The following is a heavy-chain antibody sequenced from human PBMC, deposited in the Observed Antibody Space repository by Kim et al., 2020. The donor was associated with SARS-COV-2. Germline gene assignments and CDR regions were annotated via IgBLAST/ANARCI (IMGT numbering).Heavy chain of an antibody. CDR1: GDSVSSNSAA. CDR3: ARERDYGGNSADFDY. Sequence: SQTLSLTCAISGDSVSSNSAAWNWIRQSPSRGLEWLGRTYYRSKWSNDYAVSVRSRITINPDTSKNQFSLQLNSVTPEDTAVYYCARERDYGGNSADFDYWGQGSLGTDSS. J-gene: IGHJ4*02. V-gene: IGHV6-1*01. D-gene: IGHD4-17*01. CDR2: TYYRSKWSN.